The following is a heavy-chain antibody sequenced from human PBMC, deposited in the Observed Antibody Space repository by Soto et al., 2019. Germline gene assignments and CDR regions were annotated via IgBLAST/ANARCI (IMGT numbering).Heavy chain of an antibody. CDR2: ISYDGTNK. CDR3: AIFIAIQREATFP. D-gene: IGHD5-18*01. Sequence: VQLVESGGGVVQPGRSLRLSCAASGFTINSYGMHCVRQSPGKGLEWVAVISYDGTNKDYVDSVKCRFTISRDISKNPVYLQMNRLRPEDTADSYWAIFIAIQREATFPWCQVTLVTVAS. J-gene: IGHJ5*02. CDR1: GFTINSYG. V-gene: IGHV3-30*03.